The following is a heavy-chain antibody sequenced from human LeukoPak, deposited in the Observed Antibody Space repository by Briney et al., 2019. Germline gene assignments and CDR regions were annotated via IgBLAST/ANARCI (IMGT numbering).Heavy chain of an antibody. Sequence: GGSLRLSCAPSGFTFSSYSMNWVRQAPGKGLEWVSSISSSSSYIYYADSVKGRFTISRENAKNSLYLQMNSLRAEDTAVYYCARDEQADSTPDGMDVWGQGTTVTVSS. CDR1: GFTFSSYS. CDR2: ISSSSSYI. J-gene: IGHJ6*02. V-gene: IGHV3-21*01. D-gene: IGHD2-15*01. CDR3: ARDEQADSTPDGMDV.